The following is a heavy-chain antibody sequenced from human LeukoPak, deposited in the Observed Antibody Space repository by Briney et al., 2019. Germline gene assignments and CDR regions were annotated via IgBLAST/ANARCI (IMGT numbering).Heavy chain of an antibody. CDR1: GFTFSGYG. D-gene: IGHD3-10*01. CDR2: ISYDGSNT. CDR3: ARDTHLSYAAGFDC. Sequence: PGRSLRLSCAASGFTFSGYGMHWVRQAPGKGLDWVALISYDGSNTYYADSVKGRFTISRDISNNTLYLQMNSLRPEDTAVYYCARDTHLSYAAGFDCWGQGNQVTVSS. J-gene: IGHJ4*02. V-gene: IGHV3-30*03.